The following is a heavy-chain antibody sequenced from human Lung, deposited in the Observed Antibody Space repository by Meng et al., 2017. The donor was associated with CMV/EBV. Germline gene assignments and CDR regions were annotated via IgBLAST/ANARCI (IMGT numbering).Heavy chain of an antibody. Sequence: ETLSLTCAASGFTFNNYVMNWVRQAPGKGLEWVSTISASGGTTYYAESVKGRLTISRDNSRNTVYLQMNSLRVGDTAVYYCAKDSRWRHSAGWYGLDVWGQGXTVTVSS. CDR1: GFTFNNYV. V-gene: IGHV3-23*01. J-gene: IGHJ6*02. CDR2: ISASGGTT. D-gene: IGHD6-19*01. CDR3: AKDSRWRHSAGWYGLDV.